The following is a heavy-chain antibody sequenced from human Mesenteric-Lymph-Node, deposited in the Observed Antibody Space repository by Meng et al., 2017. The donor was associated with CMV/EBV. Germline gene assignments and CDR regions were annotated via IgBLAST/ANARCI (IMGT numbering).Heavy chain of an antibody. Sequence: GESLKISCVASGFTFSSYDMNWVRQAPGKGLEWVSHITSGGTIHHADSVKGRFTVSRDNAKNSLYLQMNSLRAEDTAVYYCARVLAQYCSSTSCLYYYGMDVWGQGTTVTVSS. D-gene: IGHD2-2*01. CDR1: GFTFSSYD. CDR3: ARVLAQYCSSTSCLYYYGMDV. CDR2: ITSGGTI. V-gene: IGHV3-69-1*01. J-gene: IGHJ6*02.